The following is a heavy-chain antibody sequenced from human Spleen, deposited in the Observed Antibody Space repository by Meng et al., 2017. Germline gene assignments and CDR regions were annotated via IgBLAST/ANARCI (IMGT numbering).Heavy chain of an antibody. J-gene: IGHJ1*01. CDR3: ARDDVVATVSYYQH. D-gene: IGHD5-12*01. V-gene: IGHV1-2*02. CDR2: INLNSGGT. Sequence: ASVKVSCKASGYTFTGYYIHWVRQAPGQGLEWMGWINLNSGGTNYAQKFQGRVTMTRDTSISTAYMELTRLRSDDTAVYYCARDDVVATVSYYQHWGQGTLVTVSS. CDR1: GYTFTGYY.